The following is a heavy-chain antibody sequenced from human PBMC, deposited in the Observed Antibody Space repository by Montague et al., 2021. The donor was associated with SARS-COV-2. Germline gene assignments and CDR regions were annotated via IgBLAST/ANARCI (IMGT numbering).Heavy chain of an antibody. Sequence: LRLSCAASGFTFSSYGMHWVRQAPGKGLEWVAVIWYDGSNKYYADSVKGRFAISRDNAKNTLFLQMNSLTVEDTAVYYCAGAVGPYFYYGMDVWGQGTTVTVS. CDR1: GFTFSSYG. CDR3: AGAVGPYFYYGMDV. CDR2: IWYDGSNK. J-gene: IGHJ6*02. V-gene: IGHV3-33*03. D-gene: IGHD3-9*01.